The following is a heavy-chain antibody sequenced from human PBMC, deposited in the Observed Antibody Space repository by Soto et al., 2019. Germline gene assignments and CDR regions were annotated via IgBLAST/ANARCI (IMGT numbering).Heavy chain of an antibody. CDR2: VSHDGRNT. D-gene: IGHD6-19*01. CDR1: GFTFSDYA. Sequence: VQLVESGGGVVQPGRSLRLSFAASGFTFSDYAMHWVRQAPGKGLEWVAVVSHDGRNTHYADSVKGRFTISRDSSKNKVSLEMTSLRAEDTAVYYCAKGGRQWLVTSDFNYWGQGALVTVSS. J-gene: IGHJ4*02. CDR3: AKGGRQWLVTSDFNY. V-gene: IGHV3-30*18.